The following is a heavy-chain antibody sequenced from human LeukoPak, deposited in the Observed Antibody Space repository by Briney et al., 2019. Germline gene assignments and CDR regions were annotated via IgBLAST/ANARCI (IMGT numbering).Heavy chain of an antibody. D-gene: IGHD5-24*01. Sequence: SVKVSCKASGGTFSSYTNSWVRQAPGQGLEWMGRIIPILGIANYAQKFQGRVTITADKSTSTAYMELSSLRSEDTAVYYCARGYRGLPDFEYWGQGALVTVSS. V-gene: IGHV1-69*02. J-gene: IGHJ4*02. CDR2: IIPILGIA. CDR1: GGTFSSYT. CDR3: ARGYRGLPDFEY.